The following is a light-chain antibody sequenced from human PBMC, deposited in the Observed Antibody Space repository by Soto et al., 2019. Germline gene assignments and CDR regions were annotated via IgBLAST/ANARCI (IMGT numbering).Light chain of an antibody. V-gene: IGLV2-23*01. J-gene: IGLJ3*02. CDR3: CSYAGSYTWV. Sequence: QSVLTQPASVSGSPGQSIIISCTGTSSNIGSYNLVSWYQQVPGKAPKVMIYEADKRPSGVSNRFSGSRSGNTASLTISGLQAEDEADYYCCSYAGSYTWVFGGGTQLTVL. CDR2: EAD. CDR1: SSNIGSYNL.